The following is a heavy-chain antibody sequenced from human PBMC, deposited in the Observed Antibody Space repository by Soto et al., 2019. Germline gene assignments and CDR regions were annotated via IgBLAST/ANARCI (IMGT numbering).Heavy chain of an antibody. Sequence: GASVQVSSKASGYTFTSYYMHCVRHAPGQGLEWTGIINHSGGSTSDAQKFQGRVTMSRDTSTSTVYMELSSLRSEDTAVYYCARGYYGSGSYYNYWGQGTLVTVSS. J-gene: IGHJ4*02. CDR1: GYTFTSYY. D-gene: IGHD3-10*01. CDR3: ARGYYGSGSYYNY. V-gene: IGHV1-46*01. CDR2: INHSGGST.